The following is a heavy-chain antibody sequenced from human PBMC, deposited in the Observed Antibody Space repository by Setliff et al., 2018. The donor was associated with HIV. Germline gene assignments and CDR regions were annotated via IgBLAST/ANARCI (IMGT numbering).Heavy chain of an antibody. D-gene: IGHD5-12*01. V-gene: IGHV3-66*01. CDR3: ARVVGEGYNSVDY. Sequence: GGSLRLSCAASGFNVNNKYMAWVRQAPGRGLEWVSIIYSDDYTKYADSLKGRFTISRDTSKNTLYLQMNSLRAEDTAVYYCARVVGEGYNSVDYWGQGTLVTVS. J-gene: IGHJ4*02. CDR1: GFNVNNKY. CDR2: IYSDDYT.